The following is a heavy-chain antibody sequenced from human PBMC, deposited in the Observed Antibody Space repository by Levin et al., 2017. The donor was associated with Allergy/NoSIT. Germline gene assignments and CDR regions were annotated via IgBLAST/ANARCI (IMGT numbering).Heavy chain of an antibody. Sequence: PRASVKVSCAASGFTFDNFAMHWVRQAPGKGLEWLGIISYDGINTNYADSVRGRFSISRDKSKNTLYLQMNGLRTEDTAVYYCVRDNNGDYWGQGTLVTVSS. CDR1: GFTFDNFA. V-gene: IGHV3-30*04. D-gene: IGHD1/OR15-1a*01. CDR3: VRDNNGDY. CDR2: ISYDGINT. J-gene: IGHJ4*02.